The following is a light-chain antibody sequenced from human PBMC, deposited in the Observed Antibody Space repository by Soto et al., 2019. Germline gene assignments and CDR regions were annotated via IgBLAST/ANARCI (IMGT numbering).Light chain of an antibody. CDR1: QNINKY. CDR3: QQTFSTLALS. V-gene: IGKV1-39*01. CDR2: AAS. J-gene: IGKJ4*01. Sequence: DIHMTQSPASLAASVGGRLTITCRASQNINKYLNWYQQKAGRAPKLLISAASSLQSGVPSRFSGRGSGTDFTLTISSLQPEDVASYFCQQTFSTLALSFGGGTNVEI.